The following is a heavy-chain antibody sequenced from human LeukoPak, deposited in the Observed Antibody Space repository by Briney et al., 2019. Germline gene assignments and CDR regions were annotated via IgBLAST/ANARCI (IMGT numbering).Heavy chain of an antibody. V-gene: IGHV4-34*01. D-gene: IGHD3-9*01. CDR1: GGSFSGYY. J-gene: IGHJ3*02. CDR3: ARENRLGYYHSLTGSADGFDI. Sequence: PSETLSLTCAVYGGSFSGYYWSWIRQPPGKGLEWIGEINHSGSTNYNPSLKSRVTISVDTSKNQFSLKLSSVTAADTAVYYCARENRLGYYHSLTGSADGFDIWGQGTLVSVSS. CDR2: INHSGST.